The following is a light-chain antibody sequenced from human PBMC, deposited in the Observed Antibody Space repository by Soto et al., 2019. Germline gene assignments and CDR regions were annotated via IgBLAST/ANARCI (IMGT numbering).Light chain of an antibody. CDR3: QQAASFPIT. Sequence: DIQITQSPSTQSAPVGDRVTITCRASKNINTWVAWYQQKPGKDPKLLIYDASSLESGVPSRFSGSGSGTDFNLTINGLQTEDFATYYCQQAASFPITFGQGTRVEIK. V-gene: IGKV1-5*01. CDR2: DAS. CDR1: KNINTW. J-gene: IGKJ5*01.